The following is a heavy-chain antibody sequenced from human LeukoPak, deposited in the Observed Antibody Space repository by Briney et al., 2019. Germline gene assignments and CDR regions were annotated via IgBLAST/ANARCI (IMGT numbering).Heavy chain of an antibody. V-gene: IGHV1-46*01. D-gene: IGHD2-21*02. Sequence: ASVKVSCTASGYTFTSYYMHWVRQAPGQGLEWMGIINPSGGSTSYAQKFQGRVTMTRDTSTSTVYMELSSLRSEDTAVYYCARAGWDPAYCGGDCYPDYWGQGTLVTVSS. CDR1: GYTFTSYY. CDR3: ARAGWDPAYCGGDCYPDY. J-gene: IGHJ4*02. CDR2: INPSGGST.